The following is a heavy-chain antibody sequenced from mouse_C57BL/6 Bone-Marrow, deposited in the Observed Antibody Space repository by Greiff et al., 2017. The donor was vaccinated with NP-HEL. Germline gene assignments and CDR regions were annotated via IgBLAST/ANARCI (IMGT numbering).Heavy chain of an antibody. Sequence: QVQLQQSGAELVQPGASVKLSCTASGYTFTAYTIHWVTQRSGQGLEWIGWFYPGSGSFKYNEKFKDKATLTADKSYSTVYMELSRLTSEDSAVYFCARHGLTAQATYFDYWGQGTTLTVSS. V-gene: IGHV1-62-2*01. CDR1: GYTFTAYT. CDR3: ARHGLTAQATYFDY. J-gene: IGHJ2*01. D-gene: IGHD3-2*02. CDR2: FYPGSGSF.